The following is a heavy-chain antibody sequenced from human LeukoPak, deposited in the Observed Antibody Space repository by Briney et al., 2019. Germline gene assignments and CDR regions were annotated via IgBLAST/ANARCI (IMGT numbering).Heavy chain of an antibody. Sequence: SETLSLTCTVSGGSISSSSYYWGWIRQPRGKGLELIGSIYYSGSTYYNPSLKSRVTISVDTSKNQFSLKLSSVTAADTAVYYCARGPVSEPALFDAFDIWGQGTMVTVSS. CDR2: IYYSGST. D-gene: IGHD1-26*01. J-gene: IGHJ3*02. V-gene: IGHV4-39*01. CDR1: GGSISSSSYY. CDR3: ARGPVSEPALFDAFDI.